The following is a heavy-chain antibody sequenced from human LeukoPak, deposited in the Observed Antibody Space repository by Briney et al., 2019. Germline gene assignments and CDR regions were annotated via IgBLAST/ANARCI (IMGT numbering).Heavy chain of an antibody. D-gene: IGHD1-14*01. CDR2: IYPGDSDT. Sequence: GESLNISCKGSGYNFSSHSIGWVRQMPGKGLEYMGIIYPGDSDTKYSPSFRGLVTFSADKSLSTAYLQWSSLKASDTAMYYCARIRTKGDYWGQGTLVTVTS. V-gene: IGHV5-51*01. CDR1: GYNFSSHS. CDR3: ARIRTKGDY. J-gene: IGHJ4*02.